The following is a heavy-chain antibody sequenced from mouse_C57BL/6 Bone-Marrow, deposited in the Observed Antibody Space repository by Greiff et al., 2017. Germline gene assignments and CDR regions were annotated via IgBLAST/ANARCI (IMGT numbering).Heavy chain of an antibody. D-gene: IGHD1-1*01. CDR2: IYPRSGNT. J-gene: IGHJ3*01. CDR3: ARELRSEWFAY. V-gene: IGHV1-81*01. CDR1: GYTFTSYG. Sequence: QVQLQQSGAELARPGASVKLSCKASGYTFTSYGISWVKQRTGQGLEWIGEIYPRSGNTYYNEKFKGKATLTADKSSSTAYMELRSLTSEDSAVYFCARELRSEWFAYWGQGTLVTVSA.